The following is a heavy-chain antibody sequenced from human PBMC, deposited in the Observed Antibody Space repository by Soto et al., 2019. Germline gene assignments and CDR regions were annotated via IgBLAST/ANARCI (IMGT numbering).Heavy chain of an antibody. D-gene: IGHD3-3*01. Sequence: PSETLSLTCSVAGGSLSTTSYYWAWIRQPPGKGLEWVGSIYYNGFTYYNPSLKSRLTISVDTSKHQFSLRLSSVTAADTALYYCARQDDFWSGYNSFDPWGQGTLVTVSS. J-gene: IGHJ5*02. V-gene: IGHV4-39*01. CDR2: IYYNGFT. CDR3: ARQDDFWSGYNSFDP. CDR1: GGSLSTTSYY.